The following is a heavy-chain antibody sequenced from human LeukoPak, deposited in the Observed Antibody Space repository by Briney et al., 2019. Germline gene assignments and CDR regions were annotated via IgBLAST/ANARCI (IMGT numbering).Heavy chain of an antibody. CDR2: ISSSSSTV. CDR1: GFTFSSFS. J-gene: IGHJ4*01. V-gene: IGHV3-48*02. CDR3: ARDLISGDYTFDY. D-gene: IGHD1-26*01. Sequence: GGSLRLSCAASGFTFSSFSMNWVRQAPGKGLGWVSYISSSSSTVYYADSVKGRFTISRGNAKNSLYLQMNSLRDEDTAVYYCARDLISGDYTFDYWGHGTLVTVSS.